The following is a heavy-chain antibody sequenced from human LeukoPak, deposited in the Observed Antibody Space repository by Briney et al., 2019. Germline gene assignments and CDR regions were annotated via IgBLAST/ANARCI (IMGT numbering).Heavy chain of an antibody. CDR2: IDTNSGGT. J-gene: IGHJ4*02. V-gene: IGHV1-2*02. CDR1: GYTFTAYY. CDR3: ASEDYCSGGSCSLHRVVS. D-gene: IGHD2-15*01. Sequence: GASVKVSCKASGYTFTAYYMHWVRQAPGQGLEWMGWIDTNSGGTNYAQKFQGRVTITRDTSIGTAYMELSSLISDDTAVYYCASEDYCSGGSCSLHRVVSWRQGTLVTVSS.